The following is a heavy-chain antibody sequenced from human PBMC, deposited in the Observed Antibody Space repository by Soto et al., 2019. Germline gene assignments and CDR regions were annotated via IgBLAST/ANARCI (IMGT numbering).Heavy chain of an antibody. CDR1: GFTFSSYS. V-gene: IGHV3-21*01. CDR2: ISSSSSYI. J-gene: IGHJ6*03. D-gene: IGHD5-12*01. Sequence: EVQLVESGGGLVKPGGSLRLSCAASGFTFSSYSMNWVRQAPGKGLEWVSSISSSSSYIYYADSVKGRFTISRDNAKNSLYLQMNSLRAEDTAVYYCARVDIVATMIYYYYYMDVWGKGTTVTVSS. CDR3: ARVDIVATMIYYYYYMDV.